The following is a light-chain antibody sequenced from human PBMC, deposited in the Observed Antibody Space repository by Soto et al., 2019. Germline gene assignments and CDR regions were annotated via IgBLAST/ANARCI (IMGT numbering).Light chain of an antibody. CDR3: QKYNSPPLT. CDR2: AAS. J-gene: IGKJ4*01. Sequence: DIQMTQSPSSLSASLGDRVTITCRASQGIGVSLAWFQQRPGRVPSLLIYAASTLQSGVPSRFSGSGSGTDFTLTISSLQPEDVATYYCQKYNSPPLTFGGGTKVEIK. V-gene: IGKV1-27*01. CDR1: QGIGVS.